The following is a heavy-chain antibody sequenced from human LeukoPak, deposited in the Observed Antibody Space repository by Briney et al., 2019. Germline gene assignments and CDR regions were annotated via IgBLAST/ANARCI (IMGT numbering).Heavy chain of an antibody. CDR3: AKDSGGYDYYFDY. CDR1: GFTFSSYG. Sequence: GGSLRLSCAASGFTFSSYGMHWVRQAPGKGLEWVAVIWYDGSNKYYADSVKGRFIISRDNSKNTLYLQMNSLRAEDTAVYYCAKDSGGYDYYFDYWGQGTLVTVSS. CDR2: IWYDGSNK. J-gene: IGHJ4*02. D-gene: IGHD5-12*01. V-gene: IGHV3-33*06.